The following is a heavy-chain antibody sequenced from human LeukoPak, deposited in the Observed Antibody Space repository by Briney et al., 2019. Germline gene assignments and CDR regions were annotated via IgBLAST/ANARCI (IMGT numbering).Heavy chain of an antibody. CDR1: GFTFSSYG. D-gene: IGHD3-22*01. J-gene: IGHJ4*02. V-gene: IGHV3-23*01. Sequence: GGSLRLSCAASGFTFSSYGMRWVHPAPGKGLEWVEGISGSGGSTYYADSVKGRLTISRDNSKNPLYLQMNSLRAEDTAVYYCAKPGRRGWYGSSGRTVPFDYWGQGTLVTVSS. CDR3: AKPGRRGWYGSSGRTVPFDY. CDR2: ISGSGGST.